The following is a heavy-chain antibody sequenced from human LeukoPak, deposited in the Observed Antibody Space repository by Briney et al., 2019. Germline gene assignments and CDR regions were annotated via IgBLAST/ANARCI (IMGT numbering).Heavy chain of an antibody. CDR3: ASSGNVLRFLEWLGGIDY. CDR1: GFTFSSYG. Sequence: GRSLRLSCAASGFTFSSYGMHWVRQAPGKGLEWVAVISYDGSNKYYADSVKGRFTISRDNSKNTLYLQMNSLRAEDTAVYYCASSGNVLRFLEWLGGIDYWGQGTLVTVSS. V-gene: IGHV3-30*03. J-gene: IGHJ4*02. D-gene: IGHD3-3*01. CDR2: ISYDGSNK.